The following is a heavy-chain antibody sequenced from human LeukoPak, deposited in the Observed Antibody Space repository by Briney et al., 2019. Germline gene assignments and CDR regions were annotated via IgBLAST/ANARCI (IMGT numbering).Heavy chain of an antibody. CDR1: GGTFSSYA. J-gene: IGHJ5*02. V-gene: IGHV1-69*05. D-gene: IGHD3-10*01. CDR3: ARDPPTMVRGSEFINWFDP. Sequence: EASVKVSCKASGGTFSSYAISWVRQAPGQGLEWMGRIIPIFGTANYAQKFQGRVTITTDESTSTAYMELSSLRSEDTAVYYCARDPPTMVRGSEFINWFDPWGPGTLVTVSS. CDR2: IIPIFGTA.